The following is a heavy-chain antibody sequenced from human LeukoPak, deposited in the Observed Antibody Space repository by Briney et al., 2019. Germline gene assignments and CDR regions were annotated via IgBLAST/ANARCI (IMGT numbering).Heavy chain of an antibody. Sequence: GGSLRLSCTASGFTFGDYVMSWVRQAPGKGLEWVGFIRSKTYGGATGYAASVKGRFTISRDDSKSIAYLQMNSLKTEDTAVYYCTGQQLVRHFDYWGQGILVTVSS. CDR2: IRSKTYGGAT. D-gene: IGHD6-13*01. CDR3: TGQQLVRHFDY. CDR1: GFTFGDYV. V-gene: IGHV3-49*04. J-gene: IGHJ4*02.